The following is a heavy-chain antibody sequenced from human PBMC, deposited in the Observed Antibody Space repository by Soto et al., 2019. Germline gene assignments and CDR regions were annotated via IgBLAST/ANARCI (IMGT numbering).Heavy chain of an antibody. CDR1: GFTFSNAW. CDR2: IKSKTDGGTT. D-gene: IGHD6-13*01. V-gene: IGHV3-15*01. Sequence: GGSLRLSCAASGFTFSNAWMSWVRQAPGKGLEWVGRIKSKTDGGTTDYAAPVKGRFTISRDDSKNTLYLQMNSLKTEDTAVYYCTTIDVYSSSWYYFDYWGQGTLVTVSS. CDR3: TTIDVYSSSWYYFDY. J-gene: IGHJ4*02.